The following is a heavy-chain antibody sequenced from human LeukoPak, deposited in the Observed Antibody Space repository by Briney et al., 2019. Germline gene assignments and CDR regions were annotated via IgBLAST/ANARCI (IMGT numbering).Heavy chain of an antibody. CDR2: IYYSGST. CDR3: ARVSGYCSSTSCYTRPGLRLFDY. V-gene: IGHV4-59*01. Sequence: SETLSLTCTVSGGSISNYYWSWIRQPPGKGLEWIGYIYYSGSTNYNPSLKSRVTISVDTSKNQFSLKLSSVTAADTAVYYCARVSGYCSSTSCYTRPGLRLFDYWGQGTLVTVS. CDR1: GGSISNYY. D-gene: IGHD2-2*02. J-gene: IGHJ4*02.